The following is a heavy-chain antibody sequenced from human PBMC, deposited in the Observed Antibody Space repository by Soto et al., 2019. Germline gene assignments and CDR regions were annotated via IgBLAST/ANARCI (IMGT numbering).Heavy chain of an antibody. V-gene: IGHV3-23*01. CDR1: GFTFSSYS. J-gene: IGHJ4*02. CDR2: ISGSGSGT. D-gene: IGHD3-22*01. Sequence: EVQLLESGGTLVQPGGSLRLSCAASGFTFSSYSIYWVRQAPGKGLEWVSGISGSGSGTYYADSVKGRITISRDKSKRTSSRLMNSLTAEDTAVYYCAKDSSGHYDTFDYWGQGTLVTVSS. CDR3: AKDSSGHYDTFDY.